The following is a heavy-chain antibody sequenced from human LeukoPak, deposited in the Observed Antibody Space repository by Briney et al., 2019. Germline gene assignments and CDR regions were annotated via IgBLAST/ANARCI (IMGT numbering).Heavy chain of an antibody. J-gene: IGHJ4*02. CDR2: ISSSSSYI. D-gene: IGHD6-19*01. V-gene: IGHV3-21*01. Sequence: PGGSLRLSCTVSGFTVSSNSMSWVRQAPGKGLEWVSSISSSSSYIYYADSVKGRFTISRDNAKNSLYLQMNSLRAEDTAVYYCARVYSSGWYGPDYWGQGTLVTVSS. CDR3: ARVYSSGWYGPDY. CDR1: GFTVSSNS.